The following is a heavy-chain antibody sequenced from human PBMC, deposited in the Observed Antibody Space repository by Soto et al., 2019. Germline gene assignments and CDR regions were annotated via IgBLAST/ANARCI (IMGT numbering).Heavy chain of an antibody. CDR1: GGSISSYF. CDR3: ARLSAVRDYYYYGMDV. Sequence: PSGTLSLTCTASGGSISSYFWSWIWQPPGKGLEWIGYIYYSGSTNYNPSLKSRVTISVDTSKNQFSLKLSSVTAADTAVYYCARLSAVRDYYYYGMDVWGQGTTVTVSS. V-gene: IGHV4-59*08. D-gene: IGHD3-10*01. CDR2: IYYSGST. J-gene: IGHJ6*02.